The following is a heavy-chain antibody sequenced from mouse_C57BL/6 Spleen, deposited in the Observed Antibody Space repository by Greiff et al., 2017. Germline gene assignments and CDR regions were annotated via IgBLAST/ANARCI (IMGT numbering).Heavy chain of an antibody. Sequence: QVQLQQPGAELVKPGASVKLSCKASGYTFTSYWMHWVKQRPGQGLEWIGMIHPNSGSPNYNEKFKSKATLTVDKSSSTPNMQLSGLTSEDSAVYYCALIYYGNFYAMDYWGQGTSVTVSS. CDR3: ALIYYGNFYAMDY. J-gene: IGHJ4*01. V-gene: IGHV1-64*01. CDR2: IHPNSGSP. D-gene: IGHD2-1*01. CDR1: GYTFTSYW.